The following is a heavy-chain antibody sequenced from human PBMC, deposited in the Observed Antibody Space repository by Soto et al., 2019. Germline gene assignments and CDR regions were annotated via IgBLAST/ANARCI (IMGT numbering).Heavy chain of an antibody. V-gene: IGHV1-2*04. CDR1: GYTFTGYY. J-gene: IGHJ3*02. CDR3: AGGRYDILTGYQDAFDI. D-gene: IGHD3-9*01. CDR2: INPNSGGT. Sequence: ASVKVSCKASGYTFTGYYMHWVRQAPGQGLEWMGWINPNSGGTNYAQKFQGWVTMTRDTSISTAYMELSRLRSDDTAVYYCAGGRYDILTGYQDAFDIWGQGTMVTVSS.